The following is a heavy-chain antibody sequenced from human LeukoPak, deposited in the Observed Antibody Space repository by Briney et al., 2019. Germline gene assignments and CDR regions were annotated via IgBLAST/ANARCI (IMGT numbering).Heavy chain of an antibody. D-gene: IGHD3-3*01. CDR1: GGSISSSSYY. V-gene: IGHV4-39*07. Sequence: SETLSLTCTVSGGSISSSSYYWGWIRQPPGKGLEWIGSIYYSGSTYYNPSLKSRVTISVDTSKNQFSLKLSSVTAADTAVYYCAGGSYYDFWSGPFDYWGQGTLVTVSS. CDR2: IYYSGST. J-gene: IGHJ4*02. CDR3: AGGSYYDFWSGPFDY.